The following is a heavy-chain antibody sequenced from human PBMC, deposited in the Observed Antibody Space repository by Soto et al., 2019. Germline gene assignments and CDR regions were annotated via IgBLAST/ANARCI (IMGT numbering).Heavy chain of an antibody. CDR3: ARVPWFGEGGFDP. Sequence: SETLSLTCAVYGGSFSGYYWSWIRQPPGKGLEWIGEINHSGSTNYNPSLKSRVTISVDTSKNQFSLKLSSVTAADTAVYYCARVPWFGEGGFDPWGQGTLVTVSS. CDR1: GGSFSGYY. V-gene: IGHV4-34*01. D-gene: IGHD3-10*01. CDR2: INHSGST. J-gene: IGHJ5*02.